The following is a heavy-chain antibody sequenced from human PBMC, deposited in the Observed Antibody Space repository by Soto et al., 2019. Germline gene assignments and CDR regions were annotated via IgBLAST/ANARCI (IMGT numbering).Heavy chain of an antibody. CDR1: GFTFSSYW. D-gene: IGHD4-17*01. CDR3: ARDGATVTNARYYYYYMDV. V-gene: IGHV3-7*01. CDR2: IKQDGSEK. J-gene: IGHJ6*03. Sequence: GGSLRLSCAASGFTFSSYWMSWVRQAPGKGLEWVANIKQDGSEKYYVDSVKGRFTISRDNAKNSLYLQMNSLRAEDTAVYYCARDGATVTNARYYYYYMDVWGKGTTVTVSS.